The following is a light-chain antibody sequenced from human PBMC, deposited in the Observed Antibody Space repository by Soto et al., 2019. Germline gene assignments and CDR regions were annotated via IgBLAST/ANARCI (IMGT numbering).Light chain of an antibody. V-gene: IGKV1-39*01. Sequence: DIQMAQTRSSLSVSVGDSGISTFRASQSITTILNWYQQKPGKAPNLLIYAASSLQSGVLSRFSGSGSGTDFTLTIRSLQPEDFATYYCQQSYITPSTFGQGTKVDI. CDR2: AAS. J-gene: IGKJ1*01. CDR3: QQSYITPST. CDR1: QSITTI.